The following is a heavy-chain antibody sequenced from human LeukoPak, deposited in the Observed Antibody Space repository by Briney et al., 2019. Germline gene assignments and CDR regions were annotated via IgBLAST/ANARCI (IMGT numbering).Heavy chain of an antibody. CDR2: IYSSGST. V-gene: IGHV4-59*08. CDR3: ARQVYRSLYAFDI. CDR1: GASISTYF. J-gene: IGHJ3*02. D-gene: IGHD6-13*01. Sequence: SETLSLTCTVSGASISTYFWSWIRQPPGKGLEWIGYIYSSGSTNYNPSLKSRVTISVDTAKNQVSLKLSSVTAADTAMYYCARQVYRSLYAFDIWGQGTVVTVSS.